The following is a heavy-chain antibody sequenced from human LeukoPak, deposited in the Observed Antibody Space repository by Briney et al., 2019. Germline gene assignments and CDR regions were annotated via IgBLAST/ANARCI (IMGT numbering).Heavy chain of an antibody. CDR1: GGSFSGYY. Sequence: KTSETLSLTCAVYGGSFSGYYWSWIRQPPGKGLEWIGEINHSGSTNYNPSLKSRVTISVDTSKNQFSLKLSSVTAADTAVYYCARVPDWFDPWGQGTLVTVSS. J-gene: IGHJ5*02. V-gene: IGHV4-34*01. CDR2: INHSGST. CDR3: ARVPDWFDP.